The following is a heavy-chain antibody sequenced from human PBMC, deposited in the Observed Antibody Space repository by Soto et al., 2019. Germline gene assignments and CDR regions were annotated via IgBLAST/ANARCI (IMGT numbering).Heavy chain of an antibody. D-gene: IGHD5-12*01. Sequence: GGSLRLSCAASGFTFSSYSMNWVRQAPGKGLEWVSSISSSRSYIYYADSVKGRFTISRDNAKNSLYLQMNSLGAEDTAVYYCARDRGRDGYNFDAFDIWGQGTMVTVSS. CDR2: ISSSRSYI. CDR1: GFTFSSYS. J-gene: IGHJ3*02. V-gene: IGHV3-21*01. CDR3: ARDRGRDGYNFDAFDI.